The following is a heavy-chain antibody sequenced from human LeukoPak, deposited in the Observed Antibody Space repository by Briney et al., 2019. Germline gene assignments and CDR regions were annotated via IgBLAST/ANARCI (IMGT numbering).Heavy chain of an antibody. CDR3: AELGITMIGGV. CDR1: GFTFDDYA. D-gene: IGHD3-10*02. V-gene: IGHV3-9*01. J-gene: IGHJ6*04. Sequence: PGGSLRLSCAASGFTFDDYAMHWVRQAPGKGLEWVSGISWNSGSIGYADSVKGRFTISRDNAKNSVYLQMNSLRVEDTAVYYCAELGITMIGGVWGKGTTVTISS. CDR2: ISWNSGSI.